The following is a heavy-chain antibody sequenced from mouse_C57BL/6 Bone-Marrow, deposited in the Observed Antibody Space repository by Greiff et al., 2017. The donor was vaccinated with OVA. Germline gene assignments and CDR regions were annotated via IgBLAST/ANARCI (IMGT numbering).Heavy chain of an antibody. J-gene: IGHJ1*03. Sequence: EVKLQESGAELVKPGASVKLSCTASGFNIKAYYMHWVKQSTEQGLEWIGRIDPEDGETQYAPKFQGKATITADTSSNTTYLQLSSLTSKDTAVDYCARIPQIITTDWYFDVWGTGTTVTVSS. CDR3: ARIPQIITTDWYFDV. V-gene: IGHV14-2*01. D-gene: IGHD1-1*01. CDR2: IDPEDGET. CDR1: GFNIKAYY.